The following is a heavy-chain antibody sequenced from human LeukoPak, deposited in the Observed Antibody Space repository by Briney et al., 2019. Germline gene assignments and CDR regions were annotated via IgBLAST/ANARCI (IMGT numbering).Heavy chain of an antibody. D-gene: IGHD2-15*01. V-gene: IGHV3-21*01. CDR1: GFTFSRYS. J-gene: IGHJ5*02. CDR3: AREGSYCSGGSCYPWFDP. CDR2: ISISSNYI. Sequence: GGSLRLSCAASGFTFSRYSMNWVRQAPGKGLEWVSSISISSNYIYYADSVKGRFTISRDNAKNSLYLQMNSLRAEDTAVYYCAREGSYCSGGSCYPWFDPWGQGTLVTVSS.